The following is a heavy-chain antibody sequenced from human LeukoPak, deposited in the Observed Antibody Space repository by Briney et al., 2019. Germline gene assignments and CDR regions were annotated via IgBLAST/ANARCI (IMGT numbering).Heavy chain of an antibody. J-gene: IGHJ4*02. D-gene: IGHD6-19*01. CDR2: IWYDGSNE. CDR3: ARDRSSGWTGDY. V-gene: IGHV3-33*01. CDR1: GFTFSSYG. Sequence: GGSLRLSCAASGFTFSSYGMHWVRQAPGKGLEWVAVIWYDGSNEYYADSVKGRFTISRDNSKNTLYLQMNSLRAEDTAVYYCARDRSSGWTGDYWGQGTLVTVSS.